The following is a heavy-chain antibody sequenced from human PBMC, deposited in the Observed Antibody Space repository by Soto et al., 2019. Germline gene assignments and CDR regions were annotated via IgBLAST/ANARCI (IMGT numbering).Heavy chain of an antibody. Sequence: QVQLVESGGGVVQPGRSLRLSCAASGFTFSDYGIHWVRQAPGKGLEWVAVISYDGSNKYYADSVKGRFTISRDNSKNTLYLQMNSLRAEDTAVYFCAKDWEQCLDYWGQGALVTVSS. CDR2: ISYDGSNK. J-gene: IGHJ4*02. CDR1: GFTFSDYG. CDR3: AKDWEQCLDY. V-gene: IGHV3-30*18. D-gene: IGHD1-26*01.